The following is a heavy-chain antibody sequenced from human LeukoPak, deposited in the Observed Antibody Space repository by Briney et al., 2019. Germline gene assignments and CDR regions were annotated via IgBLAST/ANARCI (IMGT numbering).Heavy chain of an antibody. CDR3: ARTYSSSWSKFDY. J-gene: IGHJ4*02. V-gene: IGHV5-51*01. CDR1: GYSFTSYW. D-gene: IGHD6-13*01. CDR2: IYPGDSDT. Sequence: GESLKISCKGSGYSFTSYWIGWVRQMPGKGLEWMGIIYPGDSDTRYSLSFQGQVTISADKSISTTYLQWSSLKASDTAMYYCARTYSSSWSKFDYWGQGTLVSVSS.